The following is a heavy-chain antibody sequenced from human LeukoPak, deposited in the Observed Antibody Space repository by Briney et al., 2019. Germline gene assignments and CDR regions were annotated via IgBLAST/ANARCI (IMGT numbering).Heavy chain of an antibody. Sequence: PSETLSLTCTVSGGSISYYYWNWIRQPAGKGLEWIGRIYTSGRTYYNPSLKSRVSMSVDTSKNQFSLKRSSVTAADTAVYYCARDQYYGSGNGLAEGYWGQGTLVTVSS. J-gene: IGHJ4*02. V-gene: IGHV4-4*07. CDR2: IYTSGRT. CDR1: GGSISYYY. CDR3: ARDQYYGSGNGLAEGY. D-gene: IGHD3-10*01.